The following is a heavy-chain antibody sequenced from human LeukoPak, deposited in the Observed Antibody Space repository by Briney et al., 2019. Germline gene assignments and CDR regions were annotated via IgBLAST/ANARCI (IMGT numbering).Heavy chain of an antibody. D-gene: IGHD3-22*01. CDR3: ARDYYYDSSGYIRMDDAFDI. CDR2: IYTSGST. Sequence: SETLSLTCTVPGGSISTYYWSWIRQPAGKGLEWIGRIYTSGSTNYNPSLKSRVTMSVDTSKNQFSLKLSSVTAADTAVYYCARDYYYDSSGYIRMDDAFDIWGQGTMVTVSS. J-gene: IGHJ3*02. CDR1: GGSISTYY. V-gene: IGHV4-4*07.